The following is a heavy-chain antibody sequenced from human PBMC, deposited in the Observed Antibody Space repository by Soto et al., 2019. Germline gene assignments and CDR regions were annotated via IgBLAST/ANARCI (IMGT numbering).Heavy chain of an antibody. D-gene: IGHD2-15*01. CDR3: VRDSRTGCSSINCYMH. CDR2: IWHTGRP. CDR1: GDSLTNNHW. J-gene: IGHJ4*02. V-gene: IGHV4-4*02. Sequence: QLQLRESGPGLVQPSGTLSLTCDVSGDSLTNNHWWSWARQAPGKGLEWIGEIWHTGRPNYNPSLKSRVAISIDTSKNQFSLKLSSVTAADTAVYYCVRDSRTGCSSINCYMHWGQGTMVTVSS.